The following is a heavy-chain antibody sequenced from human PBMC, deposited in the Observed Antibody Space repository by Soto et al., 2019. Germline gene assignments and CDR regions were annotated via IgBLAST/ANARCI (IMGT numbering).Heavy chain of an antibody. Sequence: PGGSLRLSCAASGFTFDDYAMHWVRQAPGKGLEWVSGISWNSGSIGYADSVKGRFTISRDNAKNSLYLQMNSLRAEDTALYYCAKGGYCSSTSCFNDAFDIWGQGTMVTVSS. D-gene: IGHD2-2*01. V-gene: IGHV3-9*01. CDR2: ISWNSGSI. J-gene: IGHJ3*02. CDR1: GFTFDDYA. CDR3: AKGGYCSSTSCFNDAFDI.